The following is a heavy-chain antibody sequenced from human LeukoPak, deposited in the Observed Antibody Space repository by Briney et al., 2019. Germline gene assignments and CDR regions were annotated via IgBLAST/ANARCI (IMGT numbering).Heavy chain of an antibody. Sequence: ASVKVSCKASGYTFTSYGISWVRQAPGQGLEWMGWISAYNGNTNYAQKLQGRVTMTRNTSISTAYMELSSLRSEDTAVYYCARGVPNYYGSGSSNWFDPWGQGTLVTVSS. J-gene: IGHJ5*02. D-gene: IGHD3-10*01. V-gene: IGHV1-18*01. CDR1: GYTFTSYG. CDR2: ISAYNGNT. CDR3: ARGVPNYYGSGSSNWFDP.